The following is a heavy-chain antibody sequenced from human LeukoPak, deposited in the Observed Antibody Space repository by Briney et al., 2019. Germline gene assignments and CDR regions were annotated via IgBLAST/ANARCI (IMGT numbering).Heavy chain of an antibody. J-gene: IGHJ4*02. D-gene: IGHD6-6*01. CDR2: IIPIFGTA. Sequence: GIIPIFGTANYAQKFQGRVTITTDESTSTAYMELSSLRSEDTAVYYCARSPSIAARYYFDYWGQGTLVTVSS. CDR3: ARSPSIAARYYFDY. V-gene: IGHV1-69*05.